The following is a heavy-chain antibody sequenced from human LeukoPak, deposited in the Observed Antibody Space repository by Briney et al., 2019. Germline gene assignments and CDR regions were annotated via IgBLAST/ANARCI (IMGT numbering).Heavy chain of an antibody. CDR2: ISGPGGNT. CDR1: GFTFSSYA. J-gene: IGHJ6*04. D-gene: IGHD6-13*01. V-gene: IGHV3-23*01. Sequence: PGGSLRLSCAASGFTFSSYAMNWVRQAPGKGLEWVSAISGPGGNTYYADSVKGRFTISRDNSKNTLYLQMNSLSAEDTAVYYCAKAHIAAAGTRRGMDVWGKGTTVTVSS. CDR3: AKAHIAAAGTRRGMDV.